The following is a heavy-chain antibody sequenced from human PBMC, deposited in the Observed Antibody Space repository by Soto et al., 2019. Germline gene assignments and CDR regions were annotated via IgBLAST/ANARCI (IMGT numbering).Heavy chain of an antibody. V-gene: IGHV1-69*13. Sequence: ASVKVSCKASGGTFSSYAISWVRQAPGQGLEWMGGIIPFFKATNYAQKFHGRVTITADESTSTAYMDLSSLKSEDTAVYYCARDVPLNYYDGTYYYYAMDVWGQGTTVTVSS. D-gene: IGHD3-16*01. CDR1: GGTFSSYA. CDR2: IIPFFKAT. J-gene: IGHJ6*02. CDR3: ARDVPLNYYDGTYYYYAMDV.